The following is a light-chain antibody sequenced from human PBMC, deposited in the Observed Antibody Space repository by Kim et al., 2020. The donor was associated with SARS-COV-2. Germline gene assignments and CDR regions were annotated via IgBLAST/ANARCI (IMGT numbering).Light chain of an antibody. J-gene: IGKJ5*01. Sequence: ASVGDQVTITFRASEDNRNDLGWYQQNPGRAPKRLIEGASSLQSGVPSRFRGSGSGTEFTLTISSVQPEDFATYFCLQHSTYPITFGQGTRLEIK. CDR2: GAS. CDR3: LQHSTYPIT. CDR1: EDNRND. V-gene: IGKV1-17*01.